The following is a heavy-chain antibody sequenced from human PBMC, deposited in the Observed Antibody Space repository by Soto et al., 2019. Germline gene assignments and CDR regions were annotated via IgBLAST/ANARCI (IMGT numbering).Heavy chain of an antibody. Sequence: VQLVPSGAEVKKPGSSVNVCCKACGGTCSSYPISWVRQAPGQGLVWMGGIIPIYDTANYGQKFQGRVKLTTDDYMSADYIALRSLRSEDTAVYYCARVHYDSIGPYYGIDVWGQGTTVTLFS. CDR2: IIPIYDTA. V-gene: IGHV1-69*01. CDR3: ARVHYDSIGPYYGIDV. J-gene: IGHJ6*02. CDR1: GGTCSSYP. D-gene: IGHD3-22*01.